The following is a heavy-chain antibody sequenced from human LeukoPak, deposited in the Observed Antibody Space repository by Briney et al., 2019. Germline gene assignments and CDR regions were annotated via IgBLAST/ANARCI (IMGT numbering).Heavy chain of an antibody. CDR1: GFTFSSYG. V-gene: IGHV3-30*02. J-gene: IGHJ4*02. D-gene: IGHD2-21*02. Sequence: GGSLRLPCAASGFTFSSYGMHWVRQAPGKGLEWVAFIRYDGSNKYYADSVKGRFTISRDNSKNTLYLQMNSLRAEDTAVYYCAKDSRSVVVTVDPSYFDYWGQGTLVTVSS. CDR3: AKDSRSVVVTVDPSYFDY. CDR2: IRYDGSNK.